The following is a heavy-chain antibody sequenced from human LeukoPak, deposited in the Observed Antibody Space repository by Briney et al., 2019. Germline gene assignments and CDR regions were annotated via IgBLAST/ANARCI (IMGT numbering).Heavy chain of an antibody. V-gene: IGHV4-30-4*01. CDR3: ARWSRGYGSGGDGLDI. CDR1: GASISSGDYF. J-gene: IGHJ3*02. Sequence: SETLSLTCTVSGASISSGDYFWTRVRPPPGKGLEWIGYIYYGGSTYYNPSLESRVYISVDTSKDQFSLELSSVTAADTAVYYCARWSRGYGSGGDGLDIWGQGTMVTVSP. D-gene: IGHD3-10*01. CDR2: IYYGGST.